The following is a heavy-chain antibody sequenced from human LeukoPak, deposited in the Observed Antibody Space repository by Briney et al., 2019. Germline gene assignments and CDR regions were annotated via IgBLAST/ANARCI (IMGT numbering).Heavy chain of an antibody. V-gene: IGHV3-30-3*01. CDR2: ISYDGSNK. Sequence: GGSLRLSCAASGFTFSSYAMHWVRQAPGKGLEWVAVISYDGSNKYYADSVKGRFTISRDNSKNTLYLQMNSLRAEDTAVYYCARDGVGANGPGFDYWGQGTLVTVSS. D-gene: IGHD1-26*01. CDR3: ARDGVGANGPGFDY. J-gene: IGHJ4*02. CDR1: GFTFSSYA.